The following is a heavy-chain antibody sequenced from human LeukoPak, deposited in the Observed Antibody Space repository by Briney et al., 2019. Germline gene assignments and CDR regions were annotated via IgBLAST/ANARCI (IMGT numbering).Heavy chain of an antibody. CDR1: GYSISSGYY. Sequence: SETLSLTCTVSGYSISSGYYWGWIRPPPGKGLEWIGSIYHSGSTYYNPSLKSRVTISVDTSKNQFSLKLSSVTAADTAVYYCARGPQYYYDSSGLLLGFGIDYWGQGTLVTVSS. D-gene: IGHD3-22*01. V-gene: IGHV4-38-2*02. CDR3: ARGPQYYYDSSGLLLGFGIDY. J-gene: IGHJ4*02. CDR2: IYHSGST.